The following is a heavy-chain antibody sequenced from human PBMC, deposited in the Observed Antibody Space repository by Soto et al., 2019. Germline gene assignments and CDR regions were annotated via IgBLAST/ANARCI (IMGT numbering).Heavy chain of an antibody. CDR2: ISTDGTNT. V-gene: IGHV3-74*01. CDR3: AREFCNFGNCHTYFFDP. Sequence: GGSLRLSCAASEVTFKGYWLHWVRHVPGKGLMWVAHISTDGTNTNYADSVKGRFTISRDNAKSTLFLEMNGLRDEDTAVYYCAREFCNFGNCHTYFFDPWGQGIPVPVSS. J-gene: IGHJ5*02. CDR1: EVTFKGYW. D-gene: IGHD1-7*01.